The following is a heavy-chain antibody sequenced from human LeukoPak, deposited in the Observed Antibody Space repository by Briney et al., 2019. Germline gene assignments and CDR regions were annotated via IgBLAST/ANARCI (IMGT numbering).Heavy chain of an antibody. Sequence: GGSLRLSCAASGFTFSGSAMHWVRQASGKGLEWVGRIRGKANSYATAYAASVKGRFTISRDDSKNTAYLQMNSLKTEDTAVYYCTVDIVVVPAANVNYYMDVWGKGTTVTVSS. CDR1: GFTFSGSA. J-gene: IGHJ6*03. D-gene: IGHD2-2*03. CDR3: TVDIVVVPAANVNYYMDV. V-gene: IGHV3-73*01. CDR2: IRGKANSYAT.